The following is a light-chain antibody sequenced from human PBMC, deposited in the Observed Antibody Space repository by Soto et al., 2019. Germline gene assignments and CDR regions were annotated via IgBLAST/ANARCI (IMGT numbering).Light chain of an antibody. CDR2: GAS. Sequence: LGLTPAPGELSLPPRDGPTLFCXASQSVSNNYLAWYQQKPGQAPRLLIYGASNRATGIPDRFSGSGSGTDFTLTISRLEPEDFAVYYCQQYGSSGTFGQGSKVDIK. V-gene: IGKV3-20*01. CDR1: QSVSNNY. CDR3: QQYGSSGT. J-gene: IGKJ1*01.